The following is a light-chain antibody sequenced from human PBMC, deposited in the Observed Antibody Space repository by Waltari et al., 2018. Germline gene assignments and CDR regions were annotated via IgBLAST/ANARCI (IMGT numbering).Light chain of an antibody. CDR3: QQYNTYSRT. CDR2: GAS. V-gene: IGKV1-5*01. Sequence: DIQMTQSPSTLSASIGDRVTITCRASQSLSNWLAWYQQKPGKAPKLLIYGASSLESGVPSRFIGSGSGTEFTLTISSLQPDDFATYYCQQYNTYSRTFGQGTTVEVK. CDR1: QSLSNW. J-gene: IGKJ1*01.